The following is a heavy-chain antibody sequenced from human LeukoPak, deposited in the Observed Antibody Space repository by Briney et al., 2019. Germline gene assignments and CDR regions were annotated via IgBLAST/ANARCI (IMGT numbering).Heavy chain of an antibody. Sequence: GGSLRLSCSASGFTFSRYAMHWVRQAPGKGLEYVSAITSNGGSTYYAESVKGRFTISRDNSKNTLYLRMSTLRPEDTAVYYCAYSAGYYHWGQGTLVTVSS. V-gene: IGHV3-64D*06. CDR3: AYSAGYYH. CDR1: GFTFSRYA. J-gene: IGHJ1*01. D-gene: IGHD3-22*01. CDR2: ITSNGGST.